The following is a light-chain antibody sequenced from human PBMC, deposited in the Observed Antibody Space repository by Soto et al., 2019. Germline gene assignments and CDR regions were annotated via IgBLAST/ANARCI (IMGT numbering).Light chain of an antibody. J-gene: IGLJ3*02. Sequence: QSVLTQPPSVSGAPGQRVTISCTGSSSNIGAGYDVHWYQQLPGTAPKLLIYGNSNRPSGVPDRFSGSKSGTSASLAITGLQDEDEDYYYCPSYDSSLSGWVFGGGTKLTVL. V-gene: IGLV1-40*01. CDR3: PSYDSSLSGWV. CDR1: SSNIGAGYD. CDR2: GNS.